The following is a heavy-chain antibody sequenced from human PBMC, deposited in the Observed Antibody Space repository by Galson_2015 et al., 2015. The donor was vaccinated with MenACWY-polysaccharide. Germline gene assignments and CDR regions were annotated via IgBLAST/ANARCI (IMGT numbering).Heavy chain of an antibody. Sequence: SLRLSCAASGFTFSNYWMHWVRQTPGKGLVWVSRINSGATSIAYADSVKGRFTISRDNAKNTLYLQMDSLRAEDTAVYYCARPASPGGSAYAMDVWGQGTTVLVS. CDR3: ARPASPGGSAYAMDV. CDR1: GFTFSNYW. J-gene: IGHJ6*02. D-gene: IGHD2-8*02. CDR2: INSGATSI. V-gene: IGHV3-74*03.